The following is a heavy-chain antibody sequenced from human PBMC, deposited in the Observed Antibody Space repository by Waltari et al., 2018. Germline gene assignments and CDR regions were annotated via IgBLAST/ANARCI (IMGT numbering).Heavy chain of an antibody. CDR1: GFPFSNYS. Sequence: VQLVESGGGLVQPGGSLRLSCITSGFPFSNYSMNWVRQAPGKGLEWVSYISRTSNTIYYADSVKGRFTISRDNAKHSLYLQMNSLRAEDMAVYYCARGGAAEENDYWGQGTLVTVSS. CDR3: ARGGAAEENDY. CDR2: ISRTSNTI. V-gene: IGHV3-48*01. D-gene: IGHD6-13*01. J-gene: IGHJ4*02.